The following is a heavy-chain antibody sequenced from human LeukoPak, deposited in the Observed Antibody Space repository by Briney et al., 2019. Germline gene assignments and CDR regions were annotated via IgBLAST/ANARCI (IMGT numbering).Heavy chain of an antibody. D-gene: IGHD3-22*01. CDR1: GGSFSGYY. CDR3: ARGNYYDISVDAFDI. V-gene: IGHV4-34*01. CDR2: INHSGST. J-gene: IGHJ3*02. Sequence: SETLSLACAVYGGSFSGYYWSWIRQPPGKGLEWIGEINHSGSTNYNPSLKSRVTISVDTSKNQFSLKLSSVTAADTAVYYCARGNYYDISVDAFDIWGQGTMVTVSS.